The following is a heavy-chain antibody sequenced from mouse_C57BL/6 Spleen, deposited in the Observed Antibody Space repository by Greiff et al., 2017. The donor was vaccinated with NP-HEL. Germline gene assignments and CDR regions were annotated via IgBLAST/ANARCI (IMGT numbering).Heavy chain of an antibody. Sequence: VQLQQPGAELVMPGASVKLSCKASGYTFTSYWMHWVKQRPGQGLEWIGEIDPSDSYTNYNQKFKGKSTLTVDKSSSTAYMQLSSLTSEDSAVYYCARLGDSWYFDVWGTGTTVTVSS. CDR3: ARLGDSWYFDV. J-gene: IGHJ1*03. D-gene: IGHD3-3*01. CDR1: GYTFTSYW. CDR2: IDPSDSYT. V-gene: IGHV1-69*01.